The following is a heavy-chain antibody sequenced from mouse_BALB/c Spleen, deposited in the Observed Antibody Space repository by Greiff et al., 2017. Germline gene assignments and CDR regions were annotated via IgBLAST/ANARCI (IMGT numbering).Heavy chain of an antibody. D-gene: IGHD3-2*01. CDR3: ARYRQLGRGFAY. V-gene: IGHV3-8*02. CDR1: GDSITSGY. J-gene: IGHJ3*01. Sequence: EVHLVESGPSLVKPSQTLSLTCSVTGDSITSGYWNWIRKFPGNKLEYMGYISYSGSTYYNPSLKSRISITRDTSKNQYYLQLNSVTTEDTATYYCARYRQLGRGFAYWGQGTLVTVSA. CDR2: ISYSGST.